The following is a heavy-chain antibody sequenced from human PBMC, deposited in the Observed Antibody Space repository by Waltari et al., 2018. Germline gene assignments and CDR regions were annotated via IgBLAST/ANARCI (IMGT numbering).Heavy chain of an antibody. V-gene: IGHV4-39*07. Sequence: QLQLQESGPGLVKPSETLSLTCTVSGGSISSSSYYWGWIRQPPGKGLEWIGSIYYSGRTYYSQSLKSRVTISVDTSKNQFSLKLSSVTAADTAVYYCARDKRGPSDYWGQGTLVTVSS. CDR2: IYYSGRT. CDR1: GGSISSSSYY. D-gene: IGHD5-12*01. CDR3: ARDKRGPSDY. J-gene: IGHJ4*02.